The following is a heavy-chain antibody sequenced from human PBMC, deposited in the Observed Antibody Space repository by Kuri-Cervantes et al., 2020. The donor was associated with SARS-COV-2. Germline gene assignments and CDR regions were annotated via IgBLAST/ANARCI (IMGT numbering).Heavy chain of an antibody. CDR2: ISYDGSNK. CDR3: ARDEAEVGLLQLGLDY. Sequence: GESLKISWGTSGFTFSSYAMHWVRQAPGKGLEWVAVISYDGSNKYYAASVKGRFTISRDNSKNTLYLQMNSLIAEDTAVYYCARDEAEVGLLQLGLDYWGQGTLVTVSS. CDR1: GFTFSSYA. D-gene: IGHD5-24*01. V-gene: IGHV3-30*01. J-gene: IGHJ4*02.